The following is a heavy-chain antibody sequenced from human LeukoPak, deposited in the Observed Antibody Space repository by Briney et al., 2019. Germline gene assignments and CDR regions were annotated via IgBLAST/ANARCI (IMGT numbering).Heavy chain of an antibody. CDR2: IWYDGSNK. Sequence: GRSLRLSCAASGFTFSSYGMHWVRQAPGKGLEWVAVIWYDGSNKYYADSVKGRFTISRDNSKNTLYLQMNSLRAEDTAVYYCARDLLYSGYETGYWGQGTLVTVSS. J-gene: IGHJ4*02. CDR1: GFTFSSYG. V-gene: IGHV3-33*01. CDR3: ARDLLYSGYETGY. D-gene: IGHD5-12*01.